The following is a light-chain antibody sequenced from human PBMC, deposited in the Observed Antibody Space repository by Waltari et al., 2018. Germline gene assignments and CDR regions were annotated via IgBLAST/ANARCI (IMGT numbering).Light chain of an antibody. J-gene: IGLJ2*01. CDR2: DVS. CDR1: SSDVGGYHY. CDR3: SSYTSSSTLVV. V-gene: IGLV2-14*03. Sequence: QSALTQPASVSGSPGQSITISCTGTSSDVGGYHYVPLYQQHPGKAPKLMIYDVSNRPSGVSNRFSGSKSGNTASLTISGLQAEDEADYYCSSYTSSSTLVVFGGGTKLTVL.